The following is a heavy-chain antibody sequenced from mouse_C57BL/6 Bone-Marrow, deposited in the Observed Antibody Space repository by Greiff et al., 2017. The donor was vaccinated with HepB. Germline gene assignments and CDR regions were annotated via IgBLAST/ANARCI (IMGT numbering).Heavy chain of an antibody. D-gene: IGHD2-3*01. CDR1: GYSITSDY. J-gene: IGHJ1*03. CDR3: ARCDGYYYWYFDV. Sequence: DVKLQESGPGLAKPSQTLSLTCSVTGYSITSDYWNWIRKFPGNKLEYMGYISYSGSTYYNPSLKSRISITRDTSKNQYYLQLNSVTTEDTATYYCARCDGYYYWYFDVWGTGTTVTVSS. CDR2: ISYSGST. V-gene: IGHV3-8*01.